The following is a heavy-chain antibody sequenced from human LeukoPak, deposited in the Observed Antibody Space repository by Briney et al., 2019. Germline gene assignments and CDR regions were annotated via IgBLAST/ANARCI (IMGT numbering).Heavy chain of an antibody. J-gene: IGHJ5*02. Sequence: SETLSLTCAVSGGSISSGGYSWSWIRQPPGKGLEWIGYIYHSGSTYYNPSLKSRVTISVDRSKHQFSLKLSSVTAADTAVYYCARDQYGANGEYWFDPWGQGTLVTVSS. V-gene: IGHV4-30-2*01. CDR2: IYHSGST. CDR1: GGSISSGGYS. CDR3: ARDQYGANGEYWFDP. D-gene: IGHD3-10*01.